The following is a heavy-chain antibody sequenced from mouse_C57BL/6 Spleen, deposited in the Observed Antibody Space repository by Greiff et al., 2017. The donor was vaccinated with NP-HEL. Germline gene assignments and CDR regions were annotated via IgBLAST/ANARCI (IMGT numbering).Heavy chain of an antibody. D-gene: IGHD3-2*02. CDR3: ARDRGISGFYAMDY. CDR1: GYSITSGYY. J-gene: IGHJ4*01. Sequence: DVKLQESGPGLVKPSQSLSLTCSVTGYSITSGYYWNWIRQFPGNKLEWMGYISYDGSNNYNPSLKNRISITRDTSKNQFFLKLNSVTTEDTATYYCARDRGISGFYAMDYWGQGTSVTVSS. CDR2: ISYDGSN. V-gene: IGHV3-6*01.